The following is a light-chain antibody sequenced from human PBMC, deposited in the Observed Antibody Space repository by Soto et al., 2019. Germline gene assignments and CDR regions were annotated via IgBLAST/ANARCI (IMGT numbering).Light chain of an antibody. J-gene: IGLJ2*01. Sequence: QSALTQPASVSGSPGQSITISCTGTSSDIGAYNYVSWYQQHPGKAPKLIIYDVNNRPSGVSSRFSGSKSGNTASLTISGLQAEDEADYYCSSYTSSVTCIFAGGTKLTVL. V-gene: IGLV2-14*03. CDR3: SSYTSSVTCI. CDR1: SSDIGAYNY. CDR2: DVN.